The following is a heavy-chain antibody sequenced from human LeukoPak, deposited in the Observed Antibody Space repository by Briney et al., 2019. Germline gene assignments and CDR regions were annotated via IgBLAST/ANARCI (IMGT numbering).Heavy chain of an antibody. V-gene: IGHV7-4-1*02. J-gene: IGHJ3*02. CDR2: INTNTGNP. D-gene: IGHD2-2*01. CDR3: ARDPMGYCSSTSCYPSVFDI. CDR1: GYTFTNYA. Sequence: ASVKVSCKASGYTFTNYAMNWVRQAPGQGLEWMGWINTNTGNPTYAQDFTGRFVFSLDTSVSTAYLQISSLKADDTAVYYCARDPMGYCSSTSCYPSVFDIWGQGTMVTVSS.